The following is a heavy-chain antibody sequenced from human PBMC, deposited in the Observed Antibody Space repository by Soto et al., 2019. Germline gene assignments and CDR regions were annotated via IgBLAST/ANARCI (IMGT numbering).Heavy chain of an antibody. V-gene: IGHV4-30-4*08. D-gene: IGHD4-17*01. CDR3: VGTGTTEDY. CDR2: IYYSGDS. J-gene: IGHJ4*02. Sequence: SETLSLTCTVSGASVSSGDYYWSSIRQSPGKGLEWIGYIYYSGDSYYNPSLKGRLTISIDTSKNQFSLILNSVTVADTAIYYCVGTGTTEDYWGRGTLVTVSS. CDR1: GASVSSGDYY.